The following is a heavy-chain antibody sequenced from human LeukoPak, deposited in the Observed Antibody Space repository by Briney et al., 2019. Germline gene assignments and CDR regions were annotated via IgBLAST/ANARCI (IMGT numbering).Heavy chain of an antibody. J-gene: IGHJ6*02. CDR1: GFTSSSYG. CDR2: ISYDGSNK. CDR3: AKGGYYYYGMDV. Sequence: GGSLRLSCAASGFTSSSYGMHWVRQAPGKGLEWVAVISYDGSNKYYADSVKGRFTISRDNSKNTLYLQMNSLRAEDTAVYYCAKGGYYYYGMDVWGQGTTVTVSS. V-gene: IGHV3-30*18.